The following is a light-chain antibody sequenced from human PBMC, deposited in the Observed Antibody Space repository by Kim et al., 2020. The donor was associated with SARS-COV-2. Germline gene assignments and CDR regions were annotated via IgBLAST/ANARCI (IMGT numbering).Light chain of an antibody. V-gene: IGKV1-9*01. J-gene: IGKJ1*01. CDR3: QQLNRYPLT. CDR1: QGINSA. CDR2: SAS. Sequence: DIHLTQSPSLLSASVRDTVTITCRASQGINSALAWYQQKPGKAPNLLIYSASTLQSGVPSRFIGSGSGTEFTLTITSLQPEDFATYYCQQLNRYPLTFGQGTKVDIK.